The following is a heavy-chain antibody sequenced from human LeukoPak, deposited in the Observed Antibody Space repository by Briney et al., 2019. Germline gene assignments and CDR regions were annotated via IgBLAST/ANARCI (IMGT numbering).Heavy chain of an antibody. CDR3: ARVFGLVATINDYYYYYYYMDV. CDR2: IYSGGST. D-gene: IGHD5-12*01. J-gene: IGHJ6*03. CDR1: GFTVSSNY. V-gene: IGHV3-53*01. Sequence: GGSLRLSCAASGFTVSSNYMSWVRQAPGKGLEWVSVIYSGGSTYYADSVKGRFTISRDNSKNTLYLQMNSLRAEDTAVYYCARVFGLVATINDYYYYYYYMDVWGKGTTVTISS.